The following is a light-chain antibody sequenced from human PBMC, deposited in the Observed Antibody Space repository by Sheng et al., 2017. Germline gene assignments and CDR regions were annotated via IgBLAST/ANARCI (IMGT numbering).Light chain of an antibody. J-gene: IGKJ1*01. CDR2: KAS. Sequence: DIQMTQSPSTLSASVGDRVTITCRASQSISNWLAWYQQKPGKAPKLLIYKASSLESGVPSRFSGSGSGTEFTLTISSLQPDDFATYYCQQYQTEPWTFGQGTKVEVK. CDR1: QSISNW. CDR3: QQYQTEPWT. V-gene: IGKV1-5*03.